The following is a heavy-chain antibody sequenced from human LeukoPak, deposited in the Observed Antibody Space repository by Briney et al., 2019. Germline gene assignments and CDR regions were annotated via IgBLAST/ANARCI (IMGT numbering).Heavy chain of an antibody. V-gene: IGHV1-2*02. D-gene: IGHD3-10*01. Sequence: GASVKVSCKASGYTFTGYYMHWVRQAPGQGLEWMGWINPNSGGTNYAQKFQGRVTMTRDTSISTAYMELSRLRSDDTAVYYCANGGGGSGVTDYYMDVWGKGTTVTVSS. J-gene: IGHJ6*03. CDR1: GYTFTGYY. CDR3: ANGGGGSGVTDYYMDV. CDR2: INPNSGGT.